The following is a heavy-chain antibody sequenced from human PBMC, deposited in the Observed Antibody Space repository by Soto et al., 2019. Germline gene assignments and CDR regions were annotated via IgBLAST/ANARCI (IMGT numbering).Heavy chain of an antibody. CDR1: GFTFSASA. CDR2: IRTTAENYAT. CDR3: STENWNHEGGY. D-gene: IGHD1-1*01. J-gene: IGHJ4*02. Sequence: EVQLVESGGGLVQPGGSLKLSCAATGFTFSASAMVWVRQASGKGLEWVGHIRTTAENYATAYAASVRGRFTISRDDSKNTAYLQLNSLQTEDTAVYYCSTENWNHEGGYWGQGTLVSVSS. V-gene: IGHV3-73*01.